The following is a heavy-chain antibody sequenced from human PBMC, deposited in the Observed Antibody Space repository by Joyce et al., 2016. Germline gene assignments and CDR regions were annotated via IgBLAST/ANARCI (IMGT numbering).Heavy chain of an antibody. D-gene: IGHD6-13*01. CDR2: INHSGST. V-gene: IGHV4-34*01. Sequence: QVQLQQWGAGLLRPSETLSLTCAIYGGSISVHYWTWIRQSPGKGLEWIGEINHSGSTNYNPSLKSRITISLDKSKNQFSLKVRSVRAADTAVYYCVGRSASSWYGMDVWSQGTTVTVSS. CDR1: GGSISVHY. J-gene: IGHJ6*02. CDR3: VGRSASSWYGMDV.